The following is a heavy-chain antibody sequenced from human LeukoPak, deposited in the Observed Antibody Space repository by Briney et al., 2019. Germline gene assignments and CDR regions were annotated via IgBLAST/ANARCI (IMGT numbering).Heavy chain of an antibody. V-gene: IGHV4-61*08. Sequence: PSETLSLTCTVSGGSVSSGDYYWSWIRQPPGKGLEWIGYIYYSGSSEYNPSLKSRVTMSVDTSKNQFSLKVSSVTAADTAVYYCARGGRGSSTGFDYWGQGTLVTVSS. D-gene: IGHD1-26*01. CDR3: ARGGRGSSTGFDY. CDR1: GGSVSSGDYY. J-gene: IGHJ4*02. CDR2: IYYSGSS.